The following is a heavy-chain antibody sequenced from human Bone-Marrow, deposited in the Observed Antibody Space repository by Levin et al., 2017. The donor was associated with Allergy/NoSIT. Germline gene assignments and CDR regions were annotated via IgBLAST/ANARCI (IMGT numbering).Heavy chain of an antibody. CDR3: ARVPKHPGDALGYCTNGVWYNPDPFGY. Sequence: SETLSLTCAVYGGSFSGYYWSWIRQPPGKGLEWIGEVNHSGSTNYNPSLKSRVTISVDTSKNQFSLQLSSGTAADTAVYYCARVPKHPGDALGYCTNGVWYNPDPFGYWGQGTLVTVSS. CDR1: GGSFSGYY. D-gene: IGHD2-8*01. J-gene: IGHJ4*02. CDR2: VNHSGST. V-gene: IGHV4-34*01.